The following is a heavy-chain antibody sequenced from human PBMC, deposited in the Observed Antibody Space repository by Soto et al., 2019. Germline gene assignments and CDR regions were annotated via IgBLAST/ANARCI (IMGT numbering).Heavy chain of an antibody. CDR2: IYYSGST. D-gene: IGHD6-13*01. V-gene: IGHV4-59*01. CDR3: ARIEPAAGMGAFDI. CDR1: GGSISSFY. J-gene: IGHJ3*02. Sequence: SQTLSLTCTVSGGSISSFYWGLIRQPPGKGLEWIGYIYYSGSTNYNPSLKSRVTISVDTSKNQFSLKLSSVTAADTAVYYCARIEPAAGMGAFDIWGQGTMVTVSS.